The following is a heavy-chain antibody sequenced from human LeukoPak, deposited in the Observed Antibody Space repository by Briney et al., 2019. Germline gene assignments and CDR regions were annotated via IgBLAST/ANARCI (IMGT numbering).Heavy chain of an antibody. Sequence: PGGSLRLSCSASGFTFSSSAMHWVRQAPGKGLEYVSAISGSGGATYYADSVKGRFTISRDNSKNTLYLQMSSLRPEDTAVYYCVSLPRTTVTTSGDYWGQGTLVTVSS. D-gene: IGHD4-17*01. CDR3: VSLPRTTVTTSGDY. CDR2: ISGSGGAT. J-gene: IGHJ4*02. V-gene: IGHV3-64D*06. CDR1: GFTFSSSA.